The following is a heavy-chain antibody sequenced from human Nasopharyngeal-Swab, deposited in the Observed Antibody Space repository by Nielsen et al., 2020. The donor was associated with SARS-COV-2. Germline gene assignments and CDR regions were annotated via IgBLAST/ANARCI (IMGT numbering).Heavy chain of an antibody. V-gene: IGHV3-7*01. CDR3: ARDPIPAGGSDGFDI. CDR1: GFPFNIYW. J-gene: IGHJ3*02. CDR2: IKQDGSEK. Sequence: GESLEISCAGSGFPFNIYWMSWGRQATGKGVEWMANIKQDGSEKYYVNSVKGRFTISRDNAKNSLYLQMNSLRAEDTAVYYCARDPIPAGGSDGFDIWGQGTMVTVSS. D-gene: IGHD1-26*01.